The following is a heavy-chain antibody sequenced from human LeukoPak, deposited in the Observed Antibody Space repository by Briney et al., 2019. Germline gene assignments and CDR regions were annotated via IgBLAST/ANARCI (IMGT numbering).Heavy chain of an antibody. V-gene: IGHV4-4*02. J-gene: IGHJ6*01. CDR2: IDHSGRT. Sequence: SGTLSLTCAVSVGSSTSSNWWNWVRQPPGKGLEWIGEIDHSGRTNYTPSLKSRVTISVDKSKNQISLKLSSVTAADTAVYYCASKEYYYYGMDVWGQGTTVTVSS. CDR1: VGSSTSSNW. CDR3: ASKEYYYYGMDV.